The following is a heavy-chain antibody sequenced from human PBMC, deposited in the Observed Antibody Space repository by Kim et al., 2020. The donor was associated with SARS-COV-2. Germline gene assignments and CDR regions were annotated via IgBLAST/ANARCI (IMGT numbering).Heavy chain of an antibody. Sequence: SETLSLTCTVSGGSISSGGYYWSWIRQHPGKGLEWIGYIYYSGSTYYNPSLKSRVTISVDTSKNQFSLKLSSVTAADTAVYYCAREIITMVRGVIISRFDPWGQGTLVTVSS. J-gene: IGHJ5*02. D-gene: IGHD3-10*01. CDR1: GGSISSGGYY. CDR2: IYYSGST. CDR3: AREIITMVRGVIISRFDP. V-gene: IGHV4-31*03.